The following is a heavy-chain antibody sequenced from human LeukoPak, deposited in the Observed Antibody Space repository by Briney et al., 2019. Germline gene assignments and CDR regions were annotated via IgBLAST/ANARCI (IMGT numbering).Heavy chain of an antibody. J-gene: IGHJ4*02. CDR1: GYTFTGYY. CDR2: ISAYNGNT. Sequence: ASVKVSCKASGYTFTGYYMHWVRQAPGQGLEWMGWISAYNGNTNYAQKLQGRVTMTTDTSTSTAYMELRSLRSDDTAVYYCATDRLAAAGSGWGQGTLVTVSS. CDR3: ATDRLAAAGSG. V-gene: IGHV1-18*04. D-gene: IGHD6-13*01.